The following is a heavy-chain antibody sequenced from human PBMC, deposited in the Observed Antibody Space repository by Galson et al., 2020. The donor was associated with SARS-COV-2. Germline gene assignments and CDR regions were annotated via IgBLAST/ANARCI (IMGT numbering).Heavy chain of an antibody. CDR1: GDTISSYN. CDR2: MYTSGST. J-gene: IGHJ4*02. V-gene: IGHV4-4*07. CDR3: ARDDSGGVTW. Sequence: SETLSLTCTISGDTISSYNWSWIRQRAGPGLDWIWRMYTSGSTNYNPSLKRRVTMSEDTSTNTFSLRLSPVTAADTAVYYCARDDSGGVTWWGQGTLVTVSS. D-gene: IGHD4-17*01.